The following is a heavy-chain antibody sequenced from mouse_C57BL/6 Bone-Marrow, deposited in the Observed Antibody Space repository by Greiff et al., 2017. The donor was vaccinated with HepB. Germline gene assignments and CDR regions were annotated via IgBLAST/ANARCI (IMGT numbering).Heavy chain of an antibody. D-gene: IGHD1-1*01. CDR2: FYPGSGSI. CDR1: GYTFTEYT. J-gene: IGHJ2*01. V-gene: IGHV1-62-2*01. CDR3: ARHEHCYSSSYLSFDY. Sequence: VQLQESGAELVKPGASVKLSCKASGYTFTEYTIHWVKQRPGQGLEWIGRFYPGSGSIKYNEKFKDKATLTADKSSSTVYMELSSFTSEDSAVYFCARHEHCYSSSYLSFDYWGQGTTLTVSS.